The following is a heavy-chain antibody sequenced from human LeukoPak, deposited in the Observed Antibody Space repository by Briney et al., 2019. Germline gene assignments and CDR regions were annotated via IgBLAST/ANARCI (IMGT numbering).Heavy chain of an antibody. Sequence: ASVKVSCKASGYTFTGYYMHWVRQAPGQGLEWMGWINPNSGGTNYAQKFQGRVTMTRDTSISTAYMELSRLRSDDTAVHYCARYCSGGSCWVDWFDPWGQGTLVTVSS. J-gene: IGHJ5*02. CDR1: GYTFTGYY. CDR2: INPNSGGT. CDR3: ARYCSGGSCWVDWFDP. D-gene: IGHD2-15*01. V-gene: IGHV1-2*02.